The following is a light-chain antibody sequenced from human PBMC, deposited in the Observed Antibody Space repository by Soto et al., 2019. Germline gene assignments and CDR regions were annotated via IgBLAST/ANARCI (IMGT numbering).Light chain of an antibody. V-gene: IGKV1-39*01. CDR1: QSISSY. CDR3: QQSYSTPLT. CDR2: AAS. J-gene: IGKJ5*01. Sequence: DIKMTQSPSSLSASVGGGVTITCRASQSISSYLNWYQQKPGKAPKIMIYAASSLQSGVPSRFSGSGSGTDFTLTISSLQPEDVATYYCQQSYSTPLTLRQGTRLEIK.